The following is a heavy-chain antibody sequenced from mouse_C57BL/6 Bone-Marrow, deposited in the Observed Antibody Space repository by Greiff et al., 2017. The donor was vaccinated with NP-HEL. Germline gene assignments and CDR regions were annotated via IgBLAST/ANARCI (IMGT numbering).Heavy chain of an antibody. D-gene: IGHD1-1*01. J-gene: IGHJ3*01. CDR3: AIRRGFYYYGSRSWLAY. CDR1: GYTFTSYW. Sequence: QVQLQQPGAELVKPGASVKVSCKASGYTFTSYWMHWVKQRPGQGLEWIGRIHPSDGDTNYNEKFKGKATLTVDKSSSTAYMQLSSLTSEDSAVYYCAIRRGFYYYGSRSWLAYGGQGTLVTVSA. CDR2: IHPSDGDT. V-gene: IGHV1-74*01.